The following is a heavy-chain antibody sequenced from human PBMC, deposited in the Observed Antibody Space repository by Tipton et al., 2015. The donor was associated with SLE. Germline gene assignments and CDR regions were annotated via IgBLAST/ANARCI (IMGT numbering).Heavy chain of an antibody. CDR3: VREEWDFWNAYSTYFDY. CDR2: IKQDESEK. Sequence: SLRLSCAASGFPFGSYWMSWVRQAPGKGLEWVANIKQDESEKYYVDSVKGRFTISRDNAQNSVYLQMNSLRVEDTAVYYCVREEWDFWNAYSTYFDYWGQGTLVTVSS. D-gene: IGHD3-3*01. J-gene: IGHJ4*02. CDR1: GFPFGSYW. V-gene: IGHV3-7*01.